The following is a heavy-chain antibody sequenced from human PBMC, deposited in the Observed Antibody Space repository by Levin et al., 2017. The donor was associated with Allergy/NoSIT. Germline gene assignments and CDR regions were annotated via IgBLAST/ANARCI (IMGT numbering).Heavy chain of an antibody. V-gene: IGHV3-48*02. Sequence: SSETLSLTCAASGFTFSSYSMNWVRQAPGKGLEWVSYISSSSSTIYYADSVKGRFTISRDNAKNSLYLQMNSLRDEDTAVYYCARDLWGIAVAGLDYWGQGTLVTVSS. CDR3: ARDLWGIAVAGLDY. CDR1: GFTFSSYS. CDR2: ISSSSSTI. J-gene: IGHJ4*02. D-gene: IGHD6-19*01.